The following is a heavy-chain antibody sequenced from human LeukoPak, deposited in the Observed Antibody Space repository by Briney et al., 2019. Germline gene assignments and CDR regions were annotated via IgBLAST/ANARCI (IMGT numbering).Heavy chain of an antibody. D-gene: IGHD3-10*01. CDR1: GGSISSGDYY. CDR2: IYYSGST. V-gene: IGHV4-30-4*01. Sequence: SETLSLTCTVSGGSISSGDYYWSWIRQPPGKGLEWIGYIYYSGSTYYNPSLKSRVTISVDTSKNQFSLKLSSVTAADTAVYYCARGTAILWFGEYDAFDIWGQGTMVTVSS. J-gene: IGHJ3*02. CDR3: ARGTAILWFGEYDAFDI.